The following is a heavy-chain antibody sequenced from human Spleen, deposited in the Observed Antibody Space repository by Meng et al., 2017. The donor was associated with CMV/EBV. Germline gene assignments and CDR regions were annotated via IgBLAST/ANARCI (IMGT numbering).Heavy chain of an antibody. Sequence: GESLKISCAASGFTFSSFGMNWVRQAPGKGLEWVSSISSTNSFIYYADSVKGRFTISRDNAKNSLYLQMTSLRAEDTAVYYCARSQWAYDSSGYYGEDSMDVWGQGTTVTVSS. CDR1: GFTFSSFG. CDR2: ISSTNSFI. CDR3: ARSQWAYDSSGYYGEDSMDV. J-gene: IGHJ6*02. D-gene: IGHD3-22*01. V-gene: IGHV3-21*01.